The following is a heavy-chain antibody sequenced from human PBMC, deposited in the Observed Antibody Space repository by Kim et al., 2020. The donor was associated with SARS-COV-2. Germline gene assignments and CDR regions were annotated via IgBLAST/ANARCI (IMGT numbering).Heavy chain of an antibody. CDR1: GFTFSSHA. D-gene: IGHD2-8*02. CDR3: SKARARLLGYYYYGLDV. Sequence: GGSLRLSCAASGFTFSSHAMSWVRQAPGKGLEWGSAISGSGGSTYYADSVKGRFTISRDNSKNTLYLQMNSLRPEDTAVSYCSKARARLLGYYYYGLDV. CDR2: ISGSGGST. J-gene: IGHJ6*01. V-gene: IGHV3-23*01.